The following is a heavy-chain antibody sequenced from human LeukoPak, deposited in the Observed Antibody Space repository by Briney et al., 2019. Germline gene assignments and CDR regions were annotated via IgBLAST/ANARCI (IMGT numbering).Heavy chain of an antibody. D-gene: IGHD1-26*01. Sequence: GGSLRLSCAASGFTFSSYAMSWVRQGPGKGLEWVSGISGSAGSTNYADSVKGRFTISRDNSKNTLYLQMNSLRAEDTAVYYCARDFGGAVDSWGQGTLVTVSS. V-gene: IGHV3-23*01. J-gene: IGHJ4*02. CDR3: ARDFGGAVDS. CDR1: GFTFSSYA. CDR2: ISGSAGST.